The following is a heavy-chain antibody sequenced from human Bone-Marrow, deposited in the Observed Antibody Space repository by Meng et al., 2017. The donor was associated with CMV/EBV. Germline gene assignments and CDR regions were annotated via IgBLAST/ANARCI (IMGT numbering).Heavy chain of an antibody. D-gene: IGHD3-3*01. Sequence: GSLRLSCAVYGGSFSAYYWSWIRQPPGKGLEWIGEINHSGSTNYNPSLKSRVTISADTSKNQFSLKLSSVTAADTAVYYCARGLGHDFWSGYSTTEFDPWGQGTLVTVSS. CDR1: GGSFSAYY. V-gene: IGHV4-34*01. J-gene: IGHJ5*02. CDR2: INHSGST. CDR3: ARGLGHDFWSGYSTTEFDP.